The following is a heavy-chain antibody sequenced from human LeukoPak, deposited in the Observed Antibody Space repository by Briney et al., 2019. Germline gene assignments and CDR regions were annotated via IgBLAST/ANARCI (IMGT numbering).Heavy chain of an antibody. J-gene: IGHJ4*02. CDR1: GYTFTSYY. CDR3: AGAIAAAASFDY. D-gene: IGHD6-13*01. CDR2: IIPSGGST. V-gene: IGHV1-46*01. Sequence: ASVKVSCKASGYTFTSYYMHWVRRAPGQGLEWMGIIIPSGGSTSYTQKFQGRVTMTRDTSTSTVYMELSSLRSEDTAVYYCAGAIAAAASFDYWGQGTLVTVSS.